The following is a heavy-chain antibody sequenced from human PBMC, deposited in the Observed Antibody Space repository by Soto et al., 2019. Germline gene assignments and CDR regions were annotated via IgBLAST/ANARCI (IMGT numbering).Heavy chain of an antibody. CDR3: ARDGWDIVVVPAAMGENWFDP. Sequence: QVQLVQSGAEVKKPGASVKVSCKASGYTITGYYMHWVRQAPGQGLEWMGWINPNSGGTNYAQKFQGRVTMTRDTSISTAYMELSRLRSDDTAVYYCARDGWDIVVVPAAMGENWFDPWGQGTLVTVSS. CDR1: GYTITGYY. J-gene: IGHJ5*02. D-gene: IGHD2-2*01. CDR2: INPNSGGT. V-gene: IGHV1-2*02.